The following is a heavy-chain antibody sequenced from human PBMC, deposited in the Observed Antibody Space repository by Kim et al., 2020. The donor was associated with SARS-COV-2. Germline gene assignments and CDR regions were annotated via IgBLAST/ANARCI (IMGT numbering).Heavy chain of an antibody. D-gene: IGHD1-26*01. CDR3: AKSFGEEWALLQLIYFQH. V-gene: IGHV3-11*04. Sequence: GRFTIPSDNAKNSLYLQMNSLRAEDTAVYYCAKSFGEEWALLQLIYFQHWGQGTLVTVSS. J-gene: IGHJ1*01.